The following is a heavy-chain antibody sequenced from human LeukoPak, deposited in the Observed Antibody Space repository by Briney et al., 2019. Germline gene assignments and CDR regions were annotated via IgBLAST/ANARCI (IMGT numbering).Heavy chain of an antibody. CDR3: AKGSSGWYKLYYFDY. Sequence: GGSLRLSCAASGFTFSSYGMSWVRQAPGKGLEWVSAISGSGGSTYYADSVKGRFTISRDNSKNTLYLQMNSLRAEDTAVYYCAKGSSGWYKLYYFDYWGQGTLVTVSS. CDR2: ISGSGGST. J-gene: IGHJ4*02. CDR1: GFTFSSYG. V-gene: IGHV3-23*01. D-gene: IGHD6-19*01.